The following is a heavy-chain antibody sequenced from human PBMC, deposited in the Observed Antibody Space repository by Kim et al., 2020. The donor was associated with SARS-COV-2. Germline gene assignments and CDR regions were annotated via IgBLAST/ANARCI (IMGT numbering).Heavy chain of an antibody. J-gene: IGHJ6*01. CDR2: INHSGST. Sequence: SETLSLTCAVYGGSFSGYYWSWIRQPPGKGLEWIGEINHSGSTNYNPSLKSRVTISVDTSKNQFSLKLSSVTAADTAVYYCARAVVRGVMGYYYYYYGM. CDR3: ARAVVRGVMGYYYYYYGM. CDR1: GGSFSGYY. D-gene: IGHD3-10*01. V-gene: IGHV4-34*01.